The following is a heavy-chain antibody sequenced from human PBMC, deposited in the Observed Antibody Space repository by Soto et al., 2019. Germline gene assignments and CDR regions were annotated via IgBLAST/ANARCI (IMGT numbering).Heavy chain of an antibody. CDR1: GGTFSSYT. J-gene: IGHJ6*02. V-gene: IGHV1-69*02. CDR3: ASGGSGGYYPSPYYCGMDV. D-gene: IGHD3-10*01. Sequence: QVQLVQSGAEVKKPGSSVKVSCKASGGTFSSYTISWVRQAPGQGQEWMGRIIPILGIANYAQKIQGRVTITADKSTSTAYMELSRLRSEDTAVYYCASGGSGGYYPSPYYCGMDVWGQGTTVTVSS. CDR2: IIPILGIA.